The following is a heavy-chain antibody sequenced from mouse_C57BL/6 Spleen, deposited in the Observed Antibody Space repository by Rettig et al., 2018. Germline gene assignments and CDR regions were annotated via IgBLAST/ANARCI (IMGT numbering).Heavy chain of an antibody. CDR2: IYPGGGYN. CDR3: ARYDYDDWFAY. J-gene: IGHJ3*01. CDR1: GYTFTNYW. V-gene: IGHV1-63*01. Sequence: QVQLQQSGAELVRPGTSVKMSCKASGYTFTNYWIGWAKQRPGHGLEWIGDIYPGGGYNNYNEKFKDKATLTADKSSSTAYMQFNSLTSEDSAIYYCARYDYDDWFAYWGQGTLVTVSA. D-gene: IGHD2-4*01.